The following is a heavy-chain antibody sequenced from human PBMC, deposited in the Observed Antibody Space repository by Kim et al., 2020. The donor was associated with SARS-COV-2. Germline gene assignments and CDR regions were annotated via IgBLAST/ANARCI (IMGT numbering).Heavy chain of an antibody. D-gene: IGHD5-12*01. V-gene: IGHV3-11*05. CDR3: ARGRRHGYNSGFYYGMDV. J-gene: IGHJ6*02. Sequence: GRFTNSRDNAKNSLYLQMNSLRAEDTAVYYCARGRRHGYNSGFYYGMDVWGQGTTVTVSS.